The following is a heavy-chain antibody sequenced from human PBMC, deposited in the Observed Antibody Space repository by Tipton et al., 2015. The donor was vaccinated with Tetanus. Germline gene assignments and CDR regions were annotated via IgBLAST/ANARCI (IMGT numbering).Heavy chain of an antibody. J-gene: IGHJ4*02. V-gene: IGHV4-59*01. Sequence: TLSLTCTVSGGSISSYYWSWVRQPPGKGLEWIGYIDYSGSTNYNPSLKSRVTISIDTSKKEFSLNLSSVTAADPAVYFCARCAYGGVSGTLYFGGQGIVVTVSS. CDR1: GGSISSYY. CDR2: IDYSGST. CDR3: ARCAYGGVSGTLYF. D-gene: IGHD4-23*01.